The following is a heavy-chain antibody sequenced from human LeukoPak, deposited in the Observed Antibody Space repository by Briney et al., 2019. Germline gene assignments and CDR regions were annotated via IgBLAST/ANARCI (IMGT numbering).Heavy chain of an antibody. CDR3: AKAPRGRYCSSTSCYNWFDP. CDR2: IKQDGSEK. J-gene: IGHJ5*02. Sequence: GGSLRLSCAASGFTFSSYWMSWVRQAPGKGLEWVANIKQDGSEKYYVDSVKGRFTISRDNSKNTLYLQMNSLRAEDTAVYYCAKAPRGRYCSSTSCYNWFDPWGQGTLVTVSS. V-gene: IGHV3-7*03. D-gene: IGHD2-2*01. CDR1: GFTFSSYW.